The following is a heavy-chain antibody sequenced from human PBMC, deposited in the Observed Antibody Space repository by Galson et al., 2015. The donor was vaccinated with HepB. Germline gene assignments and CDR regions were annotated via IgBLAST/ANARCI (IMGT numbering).Heavy chain of an antibody. CDR2: IIPIFGTA. J-gene: IGHJ6*03. V-gene: IGHV1-69*13. CDR1: GGTFSSYA. CDR3: ARDIAARRKYYYYMVV. D-gene: IGHD6-6*01. Sequence: SVKVSCKASGGTFSSYAISWVRQAPGQGLEWTGGIIPIFGTANYAQKFQGRVTITADESTSTAYMELSSLRSEDTAVYYCARDIAARRKYYYYMVVWGKGTTVTVSS.